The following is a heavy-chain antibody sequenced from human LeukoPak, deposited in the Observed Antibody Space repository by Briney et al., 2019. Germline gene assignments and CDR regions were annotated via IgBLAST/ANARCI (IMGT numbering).Heavy chain of an antibody. J-gene: IGHJ4*02. CDR2: ISYDGSKK. CDR1: GFTFSSHG. V-gene: IGHV3-30*18. D-gene: IGHD1-26*01. Sequence: GGSLRLSCAASGFTFSSHGMHWVRQAPGKGLEWVALISYDGSKKYSADSVKGRFTISRDNSKNTFYLQMNSLRDEDTAVYYCAKDGMVGATTGLFYFDYWGQGILVTVSS. CDR3: AKDGMVGATTGLFYFDY.